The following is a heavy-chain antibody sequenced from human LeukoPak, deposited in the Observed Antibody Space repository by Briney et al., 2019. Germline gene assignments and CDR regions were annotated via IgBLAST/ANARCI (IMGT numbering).Heavy chain of an antibody. J-gene: IGHJ4*02. V-gene: IGHV3-30*02. CDR3: AKVLTGYCGSTSCPFDS. Sequence: GESLKISCAASGFTFSSYGMHWVRQAPGKGLEWVAYIRYHGSNINYADSVKGRFTISRDNSKDTLFLQMSSLSAEDTAVYYCAKVLTGYCGSTSCPFDSWGQGTLVTVSS. CDR2: IRYHGSNI. CDR1: GFTFSSYG. D-gene: IGHD2-2*01.